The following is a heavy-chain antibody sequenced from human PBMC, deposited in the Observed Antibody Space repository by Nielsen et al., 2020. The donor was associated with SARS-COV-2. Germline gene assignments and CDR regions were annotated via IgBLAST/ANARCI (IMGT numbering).Heavy chain of an antibody. J-gene: IGHJ6*02. CDR3: AGAAYCSSTSCYARYCGMDV. D-gene: IGHD2-2*01. Sequence: ASVKVSCKASGYTFTSYYMHWVRQAPGQGLEWMGIINPSGGSTSYAQKFQGRVTMTRDTSTSTVYMELSSLRSEDTAVYYCAGAAYCSSTSCYARYCGMDVWGQGTTVTVSS. V-gene: IGHV1-46*01. CDR1: GYTFTSYY. CDR2: INPSGGST.